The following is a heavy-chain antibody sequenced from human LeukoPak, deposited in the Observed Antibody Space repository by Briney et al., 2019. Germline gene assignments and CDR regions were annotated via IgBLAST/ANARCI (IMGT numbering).Heavy chain of an antibody. CDR1: GGSISSSAYY. D-gene: IGHD5-12*01. J-gene: IGHJ4*02. Sequence: PSETLSLTCSVSGGSISSSAYYWGWIRQPPGQGLEWIGSIYYSGNTYYNPSLKSPVTISIDTSKNQFSLRLISVTAADTAVYYCARDGPRSGYDLGHFDNLGQGTLVTASS. V-gene: IGHV4-39*07. CDR2: IYYSGNT. CDR3: ARDGPRSGYDLGHFDN.